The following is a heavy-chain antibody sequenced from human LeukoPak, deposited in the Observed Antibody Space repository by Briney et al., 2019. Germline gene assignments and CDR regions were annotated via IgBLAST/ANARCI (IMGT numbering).Heavy chain of an antibody. D-gene: IGHD3-16*01. J-gene: IGHJ4*02. CDR3: ARDLYPGY. V-gene: IGHV3-48*01. CDR1: GFTFSIYS. CDR2: ISSSSSTI. Sequence: GGSLTLSCPASGFTFSIYSMNWVRQAPGKGLEWVSYISSSSSTIHYADSVKGLFTISRDNAKNSLYLQMNSLRAEDTAVYYCARDLYPGYWGQGTLVTVSS.